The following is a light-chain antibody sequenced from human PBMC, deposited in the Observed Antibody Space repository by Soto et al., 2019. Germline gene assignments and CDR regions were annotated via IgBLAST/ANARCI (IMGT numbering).Light chain of an antibody. CDR2: EVT. CDR1: RSDVGGYNY. J-gene: IGLJ2*01. CDR3: SSFTSSSTQV. Sequence: QSVLTQPASVSGSLGQSITISCTGTRSDVGGYNYVSWYQQHPGKAPKLMIFEVTNRPSGVSNRFSGSKSGNTASLTISGLQAEDEADYYCSSFTSSSTQVFGGGTKLTVL. V-gene: IGLV2-14*01.